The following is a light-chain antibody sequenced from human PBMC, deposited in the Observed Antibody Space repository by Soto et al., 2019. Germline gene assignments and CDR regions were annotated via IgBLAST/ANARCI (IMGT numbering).Light chain of an antibody. Sequence: DIVMTQSPLFLPVTPGEPASISCRSSQSLLHSNGYNYFDWYLQKPGQSPHLLIYLGSNRASGVPDRFSGSGSGTDFTLKISRVEAEDVGVYYCMQALQTPLTFGQGTRLEIK. V-gene: IGKV2-28*01. CDR3: MQALQTPLT. CDR2: LGS. CDR1: QSLLHSNGYNY. J-gene: IGKJ5*01.